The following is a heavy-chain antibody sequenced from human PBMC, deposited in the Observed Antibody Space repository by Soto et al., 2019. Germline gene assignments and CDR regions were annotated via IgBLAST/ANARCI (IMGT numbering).Heavy chain of an antibody. Sequence: EVQLVESGGGLVQPGGSLRLSCAASGFTFSDHYMDWVRQAPGKGLEWVARVREKDHTYTTEYAASVKGRFIISRDDSRNSLHLQMNSLKTEDTAVYYCARAMVRGNYFDHWGQGALVTVSS. CDR2: VREKDHTYTT. CDR1: GFTFSDHY. D-gene: IGHD3-10*01. V-gene: IGHV3-72*01. CDR3: ARAMVRGNYFDH. J-gene: IGHJ4*02.